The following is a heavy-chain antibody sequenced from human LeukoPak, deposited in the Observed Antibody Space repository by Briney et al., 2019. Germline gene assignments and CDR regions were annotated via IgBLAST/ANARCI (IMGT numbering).Heavy chain of an antibody. CDR3: VKDISLLWFGELLPNAFDY. Sequence: GGSLRLSCAASGFTFSSYAMSWVRQAPGKGLEWVSAISGSGGSTYYADSVKGRFTISRDNSKNTLYLQMNSLRAEDTAVYYCVKDISLLWFGELLPNAFDYWGQGTLVTVSS. J-gene: IGHJ4*02. D-gene: IGHD3-10*01. V-gene: IGHV3-23*01. CDR2: ISGSGGST. CDR1: GFTFSSYA.